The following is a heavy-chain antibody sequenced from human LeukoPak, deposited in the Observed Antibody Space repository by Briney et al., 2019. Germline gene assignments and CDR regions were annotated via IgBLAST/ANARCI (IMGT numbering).Heavy chain of an antibody. CDR1: GFAFSSYA. CDR2: ISTSGGST. J-gene: IGHJ4*02. D-gene: IGHD1-7*01. CDR3: AYSTRTPRFS. V-gene: IGHV3-23*01. Sequence: GGSLRLSCAASGFAFSSYAMSWVRQAPGKGLEWVSGISTSGGSTYYADSVKGRFTISRDNSKNTLYLQMNSLRAEDTAVYYCAYSTRTPRFSWGQGTLVTVSS.